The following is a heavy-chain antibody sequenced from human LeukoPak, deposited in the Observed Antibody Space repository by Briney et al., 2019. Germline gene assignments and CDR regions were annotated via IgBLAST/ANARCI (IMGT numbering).Heavy chain of an antibody. J-gene: IGHJ4*02. CDR3: ARRRWDYSNYGVAGGFDY. CDR1: GGSISSGSYY. D-gene: IGHD4-11*01. V-gene: IGHV4-61*02. CDR2: IYTSGST. Sequence: SETLSLTCTVSGGSISSGSYYWSCIRQPAGKGLECIGRIYTSGSTNYNPSLKSRVTISVDTSKNQFSLKLSSVTAADTAVYYCARRRWDYSNYGVAGGFDYWGQGTLVTVSS.